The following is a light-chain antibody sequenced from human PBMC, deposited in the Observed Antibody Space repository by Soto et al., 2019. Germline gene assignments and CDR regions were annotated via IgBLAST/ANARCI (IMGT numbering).Light chain of an antibody. J-gene: IGKJ2*01. CDR1: QDISTF. CDR3: QQHDDYSHAT. V-gene: IGKV1-5*01. CDR2: DAS. Sequence: DIQVTQSPSTLSASVGDRVTISCRASQDISTFLAWYQHKPGKAPKLLIYDASTLQTGVPSRFRGSGFGTEFTLTISGLQPDDFATYYCQQHDDYSHATFGQGTK.